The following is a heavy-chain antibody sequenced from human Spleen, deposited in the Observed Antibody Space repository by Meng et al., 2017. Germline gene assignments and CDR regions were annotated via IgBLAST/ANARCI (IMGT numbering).Heavy chain of an antibody. Sequence: GESLKISCEGFGYSFTSYWIGWVRQMPGKGLEWMGIISPRDSNTRYSPSFQGQVTISADKSISTAYLQWSSLKASDTAMYYCARGPDFWSGYWTNWFDPWGQGTLVTVSS. CDR2: ISPRDSNT. CDR1: GYSFTSYW. CDR3: ARGPDFWSGYWTNWFDP. J-gene: IGHJ5*02. V-gene: IGHV5-51*01. D-gene: IGHD3-3*01.